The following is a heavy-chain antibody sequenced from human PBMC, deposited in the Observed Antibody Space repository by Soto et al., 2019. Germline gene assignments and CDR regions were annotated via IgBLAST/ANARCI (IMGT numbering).Heavy chain of an antibody. J-gene: IGHJ4*02. CDR1: GFTFSSYS. CDR3: ARDRFVWPTASAMFFVY. D-gene: IGHD3-10*01. Sequence: PGGSLRLSCAASGFTFSSYSMNWVRQAPGKGLEWVSSISSSSSYIYYADSVKGRFTISRDNAKNSLYLQMNSLRAEDTAVYYCARDRFVWPTASAMFFVYWGQGTLVTVSS. CDR2: ISSSSSYI. V-gene: IGHV3-21*01.